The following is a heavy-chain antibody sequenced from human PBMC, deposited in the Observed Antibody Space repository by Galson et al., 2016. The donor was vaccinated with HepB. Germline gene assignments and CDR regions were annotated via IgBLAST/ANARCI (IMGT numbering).Heavy chain of an antibody. V-gene: IGHV3-53*01. J-gene: IGHJ4*02. D-gene: IGHD3-10*01. Sequence: SLRLSCAVSGFSVSQNYMTWVRQAPGKGLEWPSVIYSGNNAYYADSVKGRFTISRDNFRNTLHLQINGLRAEDTAVYYCARAGSRVGFYLRFGFFDSWGQGTLVTVSS. CDR2: IYSGNNA. CDR3: ARAGSRVGFYLRFGFFDS. CDR1: GFSVSQNY.